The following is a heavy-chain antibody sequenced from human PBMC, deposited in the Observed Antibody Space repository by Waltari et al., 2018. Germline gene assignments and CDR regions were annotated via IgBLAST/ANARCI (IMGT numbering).Heavy chain of an antibody. V-gene: IGHV1-69*04. CDR3: ARILMVVGDSSGMDA. J-gene: IGHJ6*02. Sequence: QVQLAQSGAEVKKPGSSVKVSCTASGGPFRNYVIVWVRKVAGNGLEWVGKIDPIPGTAKYSQTFQGRVTLSADTSTNTAYMELNSLTSEDTAVYYCARILMVVGDSSGMDAWGQGTAVTVAS. CDR2: IDPIPGTA. CDR1: GGPFRNYV. D-gene: IGHD2-15*01.